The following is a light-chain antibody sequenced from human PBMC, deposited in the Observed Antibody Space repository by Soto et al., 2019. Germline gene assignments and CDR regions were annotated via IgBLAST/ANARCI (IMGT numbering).Light chain of an antibody. J-gene: IGKJ5*01. Sequence: EIVVTQSPATLSVSPGERATLSCRASQSISTKVGWYQQRPGQAPRLLIYGASTRATGIPARFSGSGSGTEFTLTISSLDSEDSGVYYCQQYNAWHRISFGQGTRLEIK. CDR2: GAS. V-gene: IGKV3-15*01. CDR1: QSISTK. CDR3: QQYNAWHRIS.